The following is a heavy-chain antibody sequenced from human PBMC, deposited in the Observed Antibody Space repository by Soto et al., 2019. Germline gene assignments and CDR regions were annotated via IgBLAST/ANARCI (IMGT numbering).Heavy chain of an antibody. CDR2: IYYTVNT. CDR3: ARASNYYGSGPFDY. D-gene: IGHD3-10*01. J-gene: IGHJ4*02. Sequence: NPXATLSLTCNVSGGSMNSYYLSWIRQPPGKGLEWIGYIYYTVNTRYNPSLNSRVTFSVDTSKNQLFLTLSSVTAADTVIYYCARASNYYGSGPFDYWGQGALVTVSS. CDR1: GGSMNSYY. V-gene: IGHV4-59*01.